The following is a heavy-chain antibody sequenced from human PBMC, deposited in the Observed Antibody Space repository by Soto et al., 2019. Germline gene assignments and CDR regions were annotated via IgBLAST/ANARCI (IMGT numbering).Heavy chain of an antibody. J-gene: IGHJ4*02. CDR2: IYYSGST. V-gene: IGHV4-61*01. Sequence: QVQLQESGPGLVKPSETLSLTCTVSGGSVSSGSYYWGWIRQPPGKGLEWIGYIYYSGSTKYNPSPNSRLTIIVARFKNQLFPKLRPVTAADTAVYYRARARASGGHLGYWGQGTLVTVSS. D-gene: IGHD2-15*01. CDR1: GGSVSSGSYY. CDR3: ARARASGGHLGY.